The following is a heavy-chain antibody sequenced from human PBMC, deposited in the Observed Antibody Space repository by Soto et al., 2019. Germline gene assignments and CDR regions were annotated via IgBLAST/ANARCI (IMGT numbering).Heavy chain of an antibody. V-gene: IGHV1-3*01. D-gene: IGHD7-27*01. Sequence: ASVKVSCKASGYTFARYTIHWARQAPGQRLEWLGWLSAGNGNTKYSQKFQGRVTITRDTSASTAYMELSSLRSEDTAVYYCALGIRTFQAPNYHYYYYGRDVWGQGTTFSVSS. CDR1: GYTFARYT. CDR2: LSAGNGNT. J-gene: IGHJ6*02. CDR3: ALGIRTFQAPNYHYYYYGRDV.